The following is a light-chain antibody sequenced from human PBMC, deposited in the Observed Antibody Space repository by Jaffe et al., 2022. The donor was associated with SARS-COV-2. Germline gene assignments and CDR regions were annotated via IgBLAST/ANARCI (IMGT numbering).Light chain of an antibody. J-gene: IGKJ4*01. V-gene: IGKV3-15*01. CDR2: GAS. Sequence: EIVMTQSPATLSVSPGERATLSCRASQSVSSNLVWYQQKPGQPPRLLIYGASTRATGVPARFSGSGSGTEFTLTISSLQSEDFAVYYCQQCNSWPLTFGGGTKVEIK. CDR1: QSVSSN. CDR3: QQCNSWPLT.